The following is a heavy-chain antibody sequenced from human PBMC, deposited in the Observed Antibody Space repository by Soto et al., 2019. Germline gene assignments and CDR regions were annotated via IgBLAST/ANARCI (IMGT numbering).Heavy chain of an antibody. CDR1: GGSIASSSHF. D-gene: IGHD6-25*01. Sequence: SETLSLTCSASGGSIASSSHFWGWVRQPPGKGLEWIGTIYFTGNTYYTPSLKSRLTMSIDTSKNEFSLRLNSVTAADTAVYYCAGQTFTIAAASYGRSNWFDPWGPGTLVTVSS. V-gene: IGHV4-39*01. J-gene: IGHJ5*02. CDR2: IYFTGNT. CDR3: AGQTFTIAAASYGRSNWFDP.